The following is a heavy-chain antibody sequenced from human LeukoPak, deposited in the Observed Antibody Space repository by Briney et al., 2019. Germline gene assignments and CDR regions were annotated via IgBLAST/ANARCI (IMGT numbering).Heavy chain of an antibody. CDR3: ARGLRQIYYYDSNVGPIQH. J-gene: IGHJ1*01. V-gene: IGHV3-11*04. CDR1: GFTFSDYY. Sequence: PGGSLRLSCAASGFTFSDYYMSWIRQAPGKGLEWVSYISSSGSTIYYADSVKGRFTISRDNAKNSLYLQMNSLRAEDTALYYCARGLRQIYYYDSNVGPIQHWGQGTLVTVSS. CDR2: ISSSGSTI. D-gene: IGHD3-22*01.